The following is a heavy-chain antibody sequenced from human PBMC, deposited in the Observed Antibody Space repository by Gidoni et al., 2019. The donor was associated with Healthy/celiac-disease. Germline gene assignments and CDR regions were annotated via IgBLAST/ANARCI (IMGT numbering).Heavy chain of an antibody. D-gene: IGHD1-26*01. J-gene: IGHJ4*02. CDR3: AKGAKVGATRFGY. CDR2: ISCSGGST. Sequence: EVQLLESGGGLVQPGGSLRLSCAASVFTFSSYAMSWVRQSPGKGLEWVSAISCSGGSTYYAYSVKGRFTISRDNSKNTLYLQMNSLRAEDTAVYYGAKGAKVGATRFGYWGQGTLVTVSS. CDR1: VFTFSSYA. V-gene: IGHV3-23*01.